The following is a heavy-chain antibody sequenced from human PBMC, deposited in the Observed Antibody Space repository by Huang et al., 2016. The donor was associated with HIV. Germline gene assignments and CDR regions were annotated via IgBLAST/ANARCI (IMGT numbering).Heavy chain of an antibody. Sequence: QVQLVQSGAEVKNPGASVRVSCKASGYTFTDSNIHWVRQAPGQGLEWMGCINPKGGGTIYAQIFQGRITMTRDTTISTVHMDLRRIQSDDTAVYFCARDWSFGSSTSPADWGQGTLVTVSS. CDR3: ARDWSFGSSTSPAD. V-gene: IGHV1-2*02. CDR1: GYTFTDSN. D-gene: IGHD6-6*01. CDR2: INPKGGGT. J-gene: IGHJ4*02.